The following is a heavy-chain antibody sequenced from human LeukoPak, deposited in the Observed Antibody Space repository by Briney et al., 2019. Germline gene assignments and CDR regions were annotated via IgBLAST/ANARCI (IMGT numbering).Heavy chain of an antibody. Sequence: PSETLSLTCTVSGGSISSYYWVWIRQPPGKGLEWIGNIYHSGGTYYNPSLKSRVTISVDKSKNQFSLKLSSVTAADTAVHYCARRRGDSSCVDPWGQGTLVTVSS. V-gene: IGHV4-39*01. CDR3: ARRRGDSSCVDP. CDR1: GGSISSYY. CDR2: IYHSGGT. D-gene: IGHD6-13*01. J-gene: IGHJ5*02.